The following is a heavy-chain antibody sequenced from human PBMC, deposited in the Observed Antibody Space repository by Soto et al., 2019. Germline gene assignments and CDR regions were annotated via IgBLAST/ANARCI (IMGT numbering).Heavy chain of an antibody. CDR3: ARVASGSYFSDY. V-gene: IGHV4-39*07. D-gene: IGHD1-26*01. CDR1: GGSITSSSYY. CDR2: IYYSGNT. J-gene: IGHJ4*02. Sequence: SETLSLTCTVSGGSITSSSYYWGWIRQPPGKGLEWIGSIYYSGNTYYTPSLKSRVTISVDTSKNKFSLKLSSVTTAYTAVYYCARVASGSYFSDYWGQGTLVTVSS.